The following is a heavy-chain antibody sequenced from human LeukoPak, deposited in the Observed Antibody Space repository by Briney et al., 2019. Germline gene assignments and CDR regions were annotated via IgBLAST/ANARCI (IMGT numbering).Heavy chain of an antibody. CDR3: ARLGARDAFDI. Sequence: GGFLRLSCAAPGFNFSSYAMSLVRPAPGEGVGWGSAISGSGGSTYYADSVKGRFTISRDNAKNSLYLQMNSLRAEDTAVYYCARLGARDAFDIWGQGTMVTVSS. V-gene: IGHV3-23*01. CDR1: GFNFSSYA. D-gene: IGHD4-11*01. J-gene: IGHJ3*02. CDR2: ISGSGGST.